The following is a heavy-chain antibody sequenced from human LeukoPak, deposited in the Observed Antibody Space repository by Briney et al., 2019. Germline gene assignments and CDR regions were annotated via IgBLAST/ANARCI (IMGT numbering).Heavy chain of an antibody. J-gene: IGHJ4*02. V-gene: IGHV1-69*13. CDR2: IIPAFGIP. D-gene: IGHD6-19*01. CDR1: GDNFSRYT. Sequence: ASVKVSCKASGDNFSRYTVTWVRLAPGQGLEWMGGIIPAFGIPNYAQKFQGRVTITADEISSTAYMELRSLRSDDTAVYYCARSSLAVAGSVFDYWGQGTLVTVSS. CDR3: ARSSLAVAGSVFDY.